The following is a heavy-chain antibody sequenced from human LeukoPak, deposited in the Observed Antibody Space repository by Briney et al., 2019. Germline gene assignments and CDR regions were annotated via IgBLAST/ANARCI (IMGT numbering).Heavy chain of an antibody. V-gene: IGHV4-34*01. J-gene: IGHJ3*02. Sequence: KPSETLSLTCAVYGGSFSGYYWSWIRQPPGKGLEWIGEINHSGSTNYNPSLKSRVTISVDTSKNQFSLKLSSVTAADTAVYYCARSWAAAGLSDAFDIWGQGTMVTVSS. CDR2: INHSGST. D-gene: IGHD6-13*01. CDR1: GGSFSGYY. CDR3: ARSWAAAGLSDAFDI.